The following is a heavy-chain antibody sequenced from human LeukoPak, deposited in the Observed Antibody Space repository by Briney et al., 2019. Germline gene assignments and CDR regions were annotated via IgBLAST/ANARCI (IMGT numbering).Heavy chain of an antibody. CDR2: ISSSSSYI. Sequence: PGGSLRLSCAASGFTFSSYSMNWVRQAPGKGLEWVSSISSSSSYIYYADSVKGRFTISRDNAKNSLYVQMNSLRAEDTAVYYCARVKKSVADYWGQGTLVTVSS. V-gene: IGHV3-21*01. CDR3: ARVKKSVADY. D-gene: IGHD6-19*01. J-gene: IGHJ4*02. CDR1: GFTFSSYS.